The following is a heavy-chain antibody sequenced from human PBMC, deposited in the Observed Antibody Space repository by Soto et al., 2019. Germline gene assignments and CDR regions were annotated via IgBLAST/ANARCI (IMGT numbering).Heavy chain of an antibody. D-gene: IGHD1-7*01. J-gene: IGHJ4*02. Sequence: GGSLRLSCAASGFTFSSYAMHWVRQAPGKGLEWVGRIRSKSNSYATAYAASVKGRFTISRDDSKNTAYLQMISLKTEDTAVYYCTRSVTGTIAHFDYWGQGTLVTVSS. V-gene: IGHV3-73*01. CDR2: IRSKSNSYAT. CDR3: TRSVTGTIAHFDY. CDR1: GFTFSSYA.